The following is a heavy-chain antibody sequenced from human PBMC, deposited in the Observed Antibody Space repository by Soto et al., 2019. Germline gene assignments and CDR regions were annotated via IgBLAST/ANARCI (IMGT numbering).Heavy chain of an antibody. D-gene: IGHD6-19*01. Sequence: QVQLVQSGAEVKRSGASVRISCKASGYTFNRHDINWVRQATGQGPEWIGWMNPNSGNTGYAQKFPGRVTMNRDSSITTAYMDLSSLTSEDTAIYYCAREGLYGSIQDNTFDIWGQGTMVSVSS. CDR3: AREGLYGSIQDNTFDI. CDR1: GYTFNRHD. CDR2: MNPNSGNT. V-gene: IGHV1-8*01. J-gene: IGHJ3*02.